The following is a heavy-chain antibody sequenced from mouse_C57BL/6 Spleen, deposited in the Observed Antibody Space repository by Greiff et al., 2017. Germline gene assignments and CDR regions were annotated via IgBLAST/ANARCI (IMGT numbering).Heavy chain of an antibody. CDR1: GYTFTDYN. V-gene: IGHV1-18*01. J-gene: IGHJ3*01. CDR2: INPNNGGT. D-gene: IGHD1-1*01. CDR3: AALYYYGSLAWFAY. Sequence: VQLKESGPELVKPGASVKIPCKASGYTFTDYNMDWVKQSHGKSLEWIGDINPNNGGTIYNQKFKGKATLTVDKSSSTAYMELRSLTSEDTAVYYCAALYYYGSLAWFAYWGQGTLVTVSA.